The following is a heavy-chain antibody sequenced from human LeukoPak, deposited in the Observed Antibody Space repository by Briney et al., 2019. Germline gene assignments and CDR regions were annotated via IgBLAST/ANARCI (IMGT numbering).Heavy chain of an antibody. Sequence: SETLSLTCTVSGGSISSSSYYWGWIRQPPGKGLEWIGSIYYSGSTYYNPSLKSQVTISVDTSKNQFSLKLSSVTAADTAVYYCARHRLPSSGWYLGYFDYWGQGTLVTVSS. CDR1: GGSISSSSYY. CDR3: ARHRLPSSGWYLGYFDY. V-gene: IGHV4-39*01. D-gene: IGHD6-19*01. J-gene: IGHJ4*02. CDR2: IYYSGST.